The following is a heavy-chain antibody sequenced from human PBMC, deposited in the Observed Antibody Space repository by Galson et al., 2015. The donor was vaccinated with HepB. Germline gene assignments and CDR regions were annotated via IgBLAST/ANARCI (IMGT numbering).Heavy chain of an antibody. CDR3: AKEGYYDFWSGYYDFYGMDV. CDR1: GFTFSSYG. D-gene: IGHD3-3*01. Sequence: SLRLSCAASGFTFSSYGMHWVRQAPGKGLEWVAVISYDGSNKYYADSVKGRFTISRDNSKSTLYLQMNSLRAEDTAVYYCAKEGYYDFWSGYYDFYGMDVWGQGTTVTVSS. V-gene: IGHV3-30*18. CDR2: ISYDGSNK. J-gene: IGHJ6*02.